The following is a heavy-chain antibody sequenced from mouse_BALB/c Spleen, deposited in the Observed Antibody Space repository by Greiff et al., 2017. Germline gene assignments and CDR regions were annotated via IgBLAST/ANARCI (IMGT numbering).Heavy chain of an antibody. D-gene: IGHD2-14*01. V-gene: IGHV14-3*02. Sequence: EVQGVESGAELVKPGASVKLSCTASGFNIKDTYMHWVKQRPEQGLEWIGRIDPANGNTKYDPKFQGKATITADTSSNTAYLQLSSLTSEDTAVYYCARGEVRDYAMDYWGQGTSVTVSS. CDR3: ARGEVRDYAMDY. J-gene: IGHJ4*01. CDR2: IDPANGNT. CDR1: GFNIKDTY.